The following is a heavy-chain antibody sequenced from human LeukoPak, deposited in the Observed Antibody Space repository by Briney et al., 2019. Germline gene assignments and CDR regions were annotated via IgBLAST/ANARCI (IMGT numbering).Heavy chain of an antibody. D-gene: IGHD4-23*01. Sequence: GGSLRLSCAASGFTFSNYAMSWVRQAPGNGLEWGSVISGSGGTTYSADSVKGRFTISRDNSKNTLYLQMNSLRAEDTAAYYCARERGSSGGNTNGYFDYWGQGALVTVSS. CDR1: GFTFSNYA. J-gene: IGHJ4*02. CDR3: ARERGSSGGNTNGYFDY. V-gene: IGHV3-23*01. CDR2: ISGSGGTT.